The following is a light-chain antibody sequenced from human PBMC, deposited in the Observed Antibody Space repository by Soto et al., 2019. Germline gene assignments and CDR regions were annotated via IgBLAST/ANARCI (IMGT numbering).Light chain of an antibody. CDR1: QSISRY. CDR3: QQYNGYSTWT. Sequence: DIPMTQSPSFLSASLGDRVTITCRASQSISRYLNWYQQKPGKAPKLLGYAASSLQSGVPSRFSGSESGTDFTLTIRSLQPADFATYYGQQYNGYSTWTFGQGTKVDIK. J-gene: IGKJ1*01. V-gene: IGKV1-39*01. CDR2: AAS.